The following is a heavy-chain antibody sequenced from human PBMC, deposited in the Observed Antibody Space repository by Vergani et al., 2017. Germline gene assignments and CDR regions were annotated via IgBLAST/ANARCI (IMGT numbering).Heavy chain of an antibody. V-gene: IGHV3-30*18. J-gene: IGHJ4*02. CDR1: GGSFSGYY. CDR2: ISYDGSNK. CDR3: AKDGPYSSGYRLYYFDY. Sequence: QVQLQQWGAGLLKPSETLSLTCAVYGGSFSGYYWSWIRQAPGKGLEWVAVISYDGSNKYYADSVKGRFTISRDNSKNTLYLQMNSLRAEDTAVYYCAKDGPYSSGYRLYYFDYWGQGTLVTVSS. D-gene: IGHD3-22*01.